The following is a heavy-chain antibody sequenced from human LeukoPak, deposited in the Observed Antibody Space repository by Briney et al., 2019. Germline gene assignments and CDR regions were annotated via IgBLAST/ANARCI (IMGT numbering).Heavy chain of an antibody. J-gene: IGHJ4*02. CDR1: GASIISNNW. CDR3: ARAVGSISSPY. D-gene: IGHD3-3*02. CDR2: IWHSGTT. V-gene: IGHV4-4*02. Sequence: SGTLSLTCAVSGASIISNNWWSWVRQPSGKGLEWIGEIWHSGTTNYNPSLKSRVTISVDKSKNQFSLKLNSVTAADTAVYYCARAVGSISSPYWGQGILVTVSS.